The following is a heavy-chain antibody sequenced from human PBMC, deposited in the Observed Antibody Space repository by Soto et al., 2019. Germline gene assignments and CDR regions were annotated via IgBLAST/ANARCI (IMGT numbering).Heavy chain of an antibody. D-gene: IGHD3-9*01. CDR3: ARDSRDILTGYYRRPFDY. V-gene: IGHV3-23*01. J-gene: IGHJ4*02. CDR2: ISGSGGST. CDR1: GYTFSSYA. Sequence: PGGSLRLSCAASGYTFSSYAMSWVRQAPGKGLEWVSAISGSGGSTYYADSVKGRFTISRDNSKNTLYLQMNSLRAEDTAVYYCARDSRDILTGYYRRPFDYWGQGTLVTVSS.